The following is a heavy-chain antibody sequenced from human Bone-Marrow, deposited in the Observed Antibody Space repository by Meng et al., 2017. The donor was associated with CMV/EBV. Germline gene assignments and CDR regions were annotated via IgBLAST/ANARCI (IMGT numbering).Heavy chain of an antibody. CDR3: ARDCSGGSCYYDYYYYYGMDV. V-gene: IGHV3-11*01. CDR1: GFTFSDYY. J-gene: IGHJ6*02. D-gene: IGHD2-15*01. Sequence: GGSLRLSCAASGFTFSDYYMSWIRQAPGKGLEWVSYISSSGSTIYYADSVKGRFTISRDNAKNSLYLQMNSLRAEDTAVYYCARDCSGGSCYYDYYYYYGMDVWGQGTTVTVSS. CDR2: ISSSGSTI.